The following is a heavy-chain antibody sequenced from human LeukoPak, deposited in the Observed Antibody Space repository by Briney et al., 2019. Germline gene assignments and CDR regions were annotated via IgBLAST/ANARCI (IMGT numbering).Heavy chain of an antibody. CDR2: IFYSGST. V-gene: IGHV4-39*07. D-gene: IGHD3-10*01. CDR3: AKSNGYGLIDI. Sequence: SETLSLTCTVSGGSISNYYWGWVRQPPGKALEWIGNIFYSGSTYYSPSLKSRVTISLDTSRNQFSLKLNSVTAADTAVYYCAKSNGYGLIDIWGQGTMVTVSS. J-gene: IGHJ3*02. CDR1: GGSISNYY.